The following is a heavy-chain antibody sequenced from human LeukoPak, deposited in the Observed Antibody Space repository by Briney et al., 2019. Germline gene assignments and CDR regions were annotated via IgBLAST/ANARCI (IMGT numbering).Heavy chain of an antibody. J-gene: IGHJ5*02. Sequence: GGSLRLSCAASGFTFSSYAIPWVRQAPGKGLEWVAVISYDGSNKYYADSVKGRFTISRDNSKNTLYLQMNSLRTEDTAVYYCARGVGDFWSGYSSPSSRFDPWGQGTLVTVSS. CDR3: ARGVGDFWSGYSSPSSRFDP. D-gene: IGHD3-3*01. CDR2: ISYDGSNK. V-gene: IGHV3-30*04. CDR1: GFTFSSYA.